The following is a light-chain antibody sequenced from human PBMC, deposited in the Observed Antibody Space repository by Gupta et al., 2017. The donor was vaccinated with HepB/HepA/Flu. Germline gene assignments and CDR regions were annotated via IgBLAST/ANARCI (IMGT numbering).Light chain of an antibody. J-gene: IGLJ3*02. CDR1: SSNIGSHP. V-gene: IGLV1-44*01. CDR2: TNN. CDR3: AAWDDSLNGWV. Sequence: QSVLTQPPSASGTPGQRVTISCSGSSSNIGSHPVTWHQQFPGRAPRLLIYTNNQRPAGVPDRISGSKPGTSASLAIHGLQSEDEADYYCAAWDDSLNGWVFGGGTKLTVL.